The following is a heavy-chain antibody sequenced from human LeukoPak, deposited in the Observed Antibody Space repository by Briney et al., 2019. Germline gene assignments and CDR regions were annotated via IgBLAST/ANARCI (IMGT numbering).Heavy chain of an antibody. CDR3: ARDKVRGVIIKAGWFDP. V-gene: IGHV1-46*01. CDR1: GYTFTSYY. D-gene: IGHD3-10*01. CDR2: XNPSGGST. J-gene: IGHJ5*02. Sequence: ASVKVSCKASGYTFTSYYMNWVRQAPGQGLEWMXXXNPSGGSTNYAQKFQGRVTMTRDTSTSTVYMELSSLRSEDTAVYYCARDKVRGVIIKAGWFDPWGQGTLVTVSS.